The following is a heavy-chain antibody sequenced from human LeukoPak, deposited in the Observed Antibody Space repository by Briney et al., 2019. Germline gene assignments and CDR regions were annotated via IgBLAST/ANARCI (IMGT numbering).Heavy chain of an antibody. CDR2: IYYSGST. J-gene: IGHJ4*02. D-gene: IGHD1/OR15-1a*01. CDR1: GGSIRSYY. V-gene: IGHV4-59*01. Sequence: SETLSLTCTVSGGSIRSYYWSWIRHPPGKGLEWIGYIYYSGSTNYNPSLKSRVTISVDTSKNQFSLKLSSVTAADTAVYYCARLLYGNTLDSWGQGTLVTVSS. CDR3: ARLLYGNTLDS.